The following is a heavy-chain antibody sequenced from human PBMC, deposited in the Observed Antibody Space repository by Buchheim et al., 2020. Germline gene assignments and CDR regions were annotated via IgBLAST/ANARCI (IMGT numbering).Heavy chain of an antibody. CDR2: ISGSGGST. CDR1: GFTFSSYA. D-gene: IGHD3-22*01. CDR3: AKQAGYDSSGYYYVWFDY. Sequence: EVQLLESGGGLVQPGGSLRLSCAASGFTFSSYAMSWVRQAPGKGLEWVSAISGSGGSTYYADSVKGRFTISRDNSKNPLYLQMNSLRAEDTAVYYCAKQAGYDSSGYYYVWFDYWGQGTL. V-gene: IGHV3-23*01. J-gene: IGHJ4*02.